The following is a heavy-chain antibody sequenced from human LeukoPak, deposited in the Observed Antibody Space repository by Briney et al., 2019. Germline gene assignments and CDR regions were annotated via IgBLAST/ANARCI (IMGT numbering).Heavy chain of an antibody. D-gene: IGHD3-3*01. CDR1: GYTFTSYD. J-gene: IGHJ4*02. V-gene: IGHV1-8*03. CDR3: ARGRITVFGVVIIAGDFDY. Sequence: ASVKVSCKASGYTFTSYDINWVRQATGQGLEGMGWMNPNSGNTGYAQKFQGRGTITRNTYIRKDNMEMRRQRSEDTAVYYCARGRITVFGVVIIAGDFDYWGQGTLVTVSS. CDR2: MNPNSGNT.